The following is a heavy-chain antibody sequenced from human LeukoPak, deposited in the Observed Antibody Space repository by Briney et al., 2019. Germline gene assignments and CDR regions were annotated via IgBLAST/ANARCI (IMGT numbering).Heavy chain of an antibody. D-gene: IGHD3-10*01. J-gene: IGHJ4*02. Sequence: SQTLSLTCTVSGGSFSSYYWSWIRQPPGKGLEWMGYIYYSGSTNYNPSLKSRVTISVDTSKNQFSLKLSSVTAADTAVYYCASVAGNGDYFDYWGQGTLVTVSS. CDR2: IYYSGST. V-gene: IGHV4-59*01. CDR3: ASVAGNGDYFDY. CDR1: GGSFSSYY.